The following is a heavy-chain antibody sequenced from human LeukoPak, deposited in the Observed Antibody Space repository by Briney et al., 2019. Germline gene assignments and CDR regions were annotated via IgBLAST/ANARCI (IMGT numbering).Heavy chain of an antibody. CDR2: ISYDGSNK. V-gene: IGHV3-30*18. Sequence: PGRSLTLSCAPSAFTFSTYGTRSVRHAPRKGLEWVAVISYDGSNKYYADSVKGRFTISRDNSKNTLYLQMNSLRAKDTAVYYCAKGLFGGYSGYAHDAFDIWGQGTMVTVSS. CDR3: AKGLFGGYSGYAHDAFDI. D-gene: IGHD5-12*01. J-gene: IGHJ3*02. CDR1: AFTFSTYG.